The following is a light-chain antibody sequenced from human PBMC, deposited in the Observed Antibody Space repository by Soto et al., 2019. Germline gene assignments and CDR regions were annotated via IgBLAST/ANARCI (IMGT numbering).Light chain of an antibody. J-gene: IGLJ3*02. CDR2: VNSDGSH. CDR3: QTWGTGFRV. V-gene: IGLV4-69*01. CDR1: RGHAPYA. Sequence: QSVLTQSPSASASLGASVRLTCTLSRGHAPYAIAWHQQQPERGPRLLMKVNSDGSHSKGDGIPDRFSGSSSGAERYLTISSLRSEDEADYYCQTWGTGFRVFGGGTKLTGL.